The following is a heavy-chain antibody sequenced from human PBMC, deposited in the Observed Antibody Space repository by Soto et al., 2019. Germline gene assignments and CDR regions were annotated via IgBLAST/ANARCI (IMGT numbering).Heavy chain of an antibody. CDR2: ISSSGSTI. J-gene: IGHJ4*02. CDR1: GFTFSSYE. D-gene: IGHD2-15*01. V-gene: IGHV3-48*03. CDR3: ARGKSRGGGGYFDY. Sequence: EVQLVESGGGLVQPGGSLRLSCAASGFTFSSYEMNWVRQAPGKGLEWVSYISSSGSTIYYADSVKGRFTISRDNAKNALYLQRNRPRAADRAGYYCARGKSRGGGGYFDYWGQETLVTVSS.